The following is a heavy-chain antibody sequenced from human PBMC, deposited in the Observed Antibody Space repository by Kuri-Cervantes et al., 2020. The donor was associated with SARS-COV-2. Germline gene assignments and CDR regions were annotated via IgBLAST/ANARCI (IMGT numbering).Heavy chain of an antibody. CDR3: AILPIRGSGYFDY. J-gene: IGHJ4*02. CDR1: DFTDSSIY. Sequence: AASDFTDSSIYMRWAHQTPGKGLECVSIIYSGISTYYADSVQFLFTISNYNSKDTLYLQINSLGAADTALYYCAILPIRGSGYFDYWGQGTLVTVSS. CDR2: IYSGIST. V-gene: IGHV3-53*01. D-gene: IGHD2-15*01.